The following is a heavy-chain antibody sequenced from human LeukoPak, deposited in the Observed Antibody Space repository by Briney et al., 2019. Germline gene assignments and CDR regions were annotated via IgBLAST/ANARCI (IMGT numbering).Heavy chain of an antibody. CDR1: GYTFTSYD. CDR2: ISAYNGNT. J-gene: IGHJ6*02. V-gene: IGHV1-18*01. CDR3: ARSHYYDSSGPYGMDV. Sequence: ASVKVSCKASGYTFTSYDINWVRQAPGQGLEWMGWISAYNGNTNYAQKLQGRVTMTTDTSTSTAYMELRSLRSDDTAVYYCARSHYYDSSGPYGMDVWGQGTTVTVSS. D-gene: IGHD3-22*01.